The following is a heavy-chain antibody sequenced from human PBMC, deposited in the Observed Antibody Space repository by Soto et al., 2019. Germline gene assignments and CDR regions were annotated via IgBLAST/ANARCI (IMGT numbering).Heavy chain of an antibody. V-gene: IGHV4-39*01. CDR3: ARWGDLRYFDY. CDR2: IYYSGST. J-gene: IGHJ4*02. Sequence: QLQLQESGPGLVKPSETLSLTCTVSGGSISSSSYYWGWIRQPPGKGLEWIGSIYYSGSTYYNPSLKSRVTISVDTSKNQFSLKLSSVTAADTAVYYCARWGDLRYFDYWGQGTLVTVSS. D-gene: IGHD3-16*01. CDR1: GGSISSSSYY.